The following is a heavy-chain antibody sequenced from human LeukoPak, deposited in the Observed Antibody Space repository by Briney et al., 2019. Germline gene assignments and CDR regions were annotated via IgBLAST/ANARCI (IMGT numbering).Heavy chain of an antibody. CDR1: GFTFSSYE. Sequence: GGSLRLSCAASGFTFSSYEMNWVRQAPGKGLEWVSYISSSGSTIYYADSVKGRFTISRDNSKNTLYVQMNSLRVEDTAVYYCAKLSLTNIMIRGNWFDSWGQGTLVTVSS. J-gene: IGHJ5*01. CDR3: AKLSLTNIMIRGNWFDS. V-gene: IGHV3-48*03. D-gene: IGHD3-16*01. CDR2: ISSSGSTI.